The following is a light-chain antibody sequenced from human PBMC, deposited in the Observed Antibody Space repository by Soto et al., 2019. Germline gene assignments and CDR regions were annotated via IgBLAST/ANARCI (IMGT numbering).Light chain of an antibody. J-gene: IGKJ1*01. CDR3: LQDYVYPWT. Sequence: AIQVTQSPSSLSASVGDRVTISCRASQGIGNDLGWYQQKPGKAPKLLIYEASTLQTGVASRFSGSGSGTDFTFTISSLQPEDFATYYCLQDYVYPWTFGLGTKVEVK. CDR2: EAS. V-gene: IGKV1-6*01. CDR1: QGIGND.